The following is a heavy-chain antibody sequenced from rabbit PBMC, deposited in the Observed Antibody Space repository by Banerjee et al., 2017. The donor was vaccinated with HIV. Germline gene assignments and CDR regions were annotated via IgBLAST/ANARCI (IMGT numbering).Heavy chain of an antibody. Sequence: QSLEESGGDLVKPGASLTLTCKASGIDFSSNYWICWVRQAPGKGLEWIGCINSGSGSAYYASWAKGRFSISRSTSLNTVTLQMTSLTAADTATYFCARVMYSSGWGADFNLWGQVTLVTVS. V-gene: IGHV1S43*01. J-gene: IGHJ4*01. CDR2: INSGSGSA. CDR3: ARVMYSSGWGADFNL. D-gene: IGHD4-1*01. CDR1: GIDFSSNYW.